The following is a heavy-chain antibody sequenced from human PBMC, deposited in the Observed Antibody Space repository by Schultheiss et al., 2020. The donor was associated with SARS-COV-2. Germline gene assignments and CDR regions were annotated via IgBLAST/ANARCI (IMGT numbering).Heavy chain of an antibody. D-gene: IGHD5-24*01. J-gene: IGHJ4*02. CDR1: GFTLSDHY. Sequence: GGSLRLSCAASGFTLSDHYIDWLRQAPGKGLEWVSYISSSSSTIYYADSVKGRFTISRDNAKNSLYLQMNSLRAEDTAVYYCARDGYSQYYFDYWGQGTLVTVSS. CDR2: ISSSSSTI. V-gene: IGHV3-11*04. CDR3: ARDGYSQYYFDY.